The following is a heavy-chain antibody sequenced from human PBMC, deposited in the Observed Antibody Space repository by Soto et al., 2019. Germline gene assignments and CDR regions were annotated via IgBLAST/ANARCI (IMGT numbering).Heavy chain of an antibody. CDR3: ARGASPYSSSSVGFDY. V-gene: IGHV4-61*01. CDR2: IYYSGST. J-gene: IGHJ4*02. Sequence: TSETLSLTCSVSSDSMNSGSYYWSWIRQPPGKGLEWIGYIYYSGSTNYNPSLKSRVTISVDTSKNQFSLKLSSVTAADTAVYYCARGASPYSSSSVGFDYWGQGALVTVSS. CDR1: SDSMNSGSYY. D-gene: IGHD6-6*01.